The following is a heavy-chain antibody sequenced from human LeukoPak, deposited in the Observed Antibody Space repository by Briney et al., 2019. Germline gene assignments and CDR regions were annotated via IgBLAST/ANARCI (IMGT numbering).Heavy chain of an antibody. Sequence: PSETLSLTCTVSNGSISSHYWSWTRQPAGKGLEWIGRIYTSGSTNYNPSLKSRLTMSLDTSKSQFSLRLTSVTAADTAVYYCARVLVAGNTGYYMDVWGKGITVTVSS. CDR1: NGSISSHY. CDR3: ARVLVAGNTGYYMDV. D-gene: IGHD6-19*01. CDR2: IYTSGST. V-gene: IGHV4-4*07. J-gene: IGHJ6*03.